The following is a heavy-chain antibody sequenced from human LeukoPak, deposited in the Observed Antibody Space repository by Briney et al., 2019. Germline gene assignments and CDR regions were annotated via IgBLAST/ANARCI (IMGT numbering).Heavy chain of an antibody. CDR2: IIPIFGTA. V-gene: IGHV1-69*05. Sequence: SVKVSCKASGGTFSSYAISWVRQAPGQGLEWMGGIIPIFGTANYAQKFQGRVTITTDESTSTAYMELSSLRSEDTAVYYCARASGYLEALYWYFDLWGRGTLVTVSS. CDR3: ARASGYLEALYWYFDL. J-gene: IGHJ2*01. D-gene: IGHD3-22*01. CDR1: GGTFSSYA.